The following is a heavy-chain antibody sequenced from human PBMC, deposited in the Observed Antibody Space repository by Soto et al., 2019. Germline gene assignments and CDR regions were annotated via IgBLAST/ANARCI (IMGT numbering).Heavy chain of an antibody. CDR3: ATTAAGFDY. CDR2: ISGSGGST. D-gene: IGHD6-13*01. J-gene: IGHJ4*02. Sequence: GSLRLSCAVSASGFTFSSYVMSWVRQAPGKGLEWVSAISGSGGSTYYADSVKGRFTISRDNSKNTLYLQMNSLRAEDTAVYYCATTAAGFDYWGQGTLVTVSS. CDR1: GFTFSSYV. V-gene: IGHV3-23*01.